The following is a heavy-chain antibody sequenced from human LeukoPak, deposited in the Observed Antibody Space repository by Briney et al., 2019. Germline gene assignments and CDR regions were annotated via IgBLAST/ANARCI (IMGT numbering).Heavy chain of an antibody. J-gene: IGHJ4*02. D-gene: IGHD3-3*01. CDR3: ARDLGITIFGVVSN. CDR1: GFTFSSYS. CDR2: ISSSSSYI. Sequence: NTGGSLRLSCAASGFTFSSYSMNWVRQAPGKGLEWVSSISSSSSYIYYADSVKGRFTISRDNAKNSLYLQMNSLRAEDTAVYYCARDLGITIFGVVSNWGQGTLVTVSS. V-gene: IGHV3-21*01.